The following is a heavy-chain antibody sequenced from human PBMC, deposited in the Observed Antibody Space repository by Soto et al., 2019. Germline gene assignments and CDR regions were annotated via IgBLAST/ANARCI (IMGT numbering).Heavy chain of an antibody. V-gene: IGHV3-23*01. Sequence: GGSLRLSCAASGFTFSSYAMSWVRRAPGKGLEWVSAISGSGGSTYYADSVKGRFTISRDNSKNTLYLQMNSLRAEDTAVYYCAKLRGWYGDYYYGMDVWGQGTTVTVSS. J-gene: IGHJ6*02. CDR2: ISGSGGST. CDR1: GFTFSSYA. D-gene: IGHD6-19*01. CDR3: AKLRGWYGDYYYGMDV.